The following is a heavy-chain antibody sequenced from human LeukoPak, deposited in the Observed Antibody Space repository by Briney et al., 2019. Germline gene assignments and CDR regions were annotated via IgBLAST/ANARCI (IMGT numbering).Heavy chain of an antibody. CDR3: ARLPGGYYYDSSGYYHGAFDI. CDR1: GGSISSSTYY. D-gene: IGHD3-22*01. V-gene: IGHV4-39*01. CDR2: IYYSGST. J-gene: IGHJ3*02. Sequence: PSETLSLTCTVSGGSISSSTYYWGWIRQPPGKGLEWIGSIYYSGSTYYNPSLKSRVTISVDTSKKQFSLKLRSVTATDTAVYYCARLPGGYYYDSSGYYHGAFDIWGQGTTVTVSS.